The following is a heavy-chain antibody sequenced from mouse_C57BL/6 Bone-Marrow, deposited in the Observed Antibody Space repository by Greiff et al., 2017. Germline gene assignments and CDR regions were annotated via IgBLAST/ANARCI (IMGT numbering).Heavy chain of an antibody. Sequence: EVKLVESGGGLVQPGGSLKLSCAASGFTFSDYYLYWVRQTPEKRLEWVAYISNGGGSTYYPDTVKGRFTISRDNAKNTLYLQMSRLKSEDTAMYYCARHGWLVYYAMDYWGQGTSVTVSS. CDR1: GFTFSDYY. CDR2: ISNGGGST. D-gene: IGHD2-2*01. J-gene: IGHJ4*01. V-gene: IGHV5-12*01. CDR3: ARHGWLVYYAMDY.